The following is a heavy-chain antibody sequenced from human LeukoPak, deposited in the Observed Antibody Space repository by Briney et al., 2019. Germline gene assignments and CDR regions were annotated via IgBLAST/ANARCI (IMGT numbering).Heavy chain of an antibody. V-gene: IGHV5-51*01. Sequence: GESLKISCKTSGYTFTGYWIGWVRQMPGKGLEWMGIIYPGDSDTRYSPSFQGQVTISADKSISTAYLQWSSLKASDTAIYYCARLRDTALDSWGQGTLVIVSS. D-gene: IGHD5-18*01. J-gene: IGHJ4*02. CDR2: IYPGDSDT. CDR1: GYTFTGYW. CDR3: ARLRDTALDS.